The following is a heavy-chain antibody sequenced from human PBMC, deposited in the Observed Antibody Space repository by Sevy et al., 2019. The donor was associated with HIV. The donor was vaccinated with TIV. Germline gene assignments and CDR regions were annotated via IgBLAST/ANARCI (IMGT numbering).Heavy chain of an antibody. D-gene: IGHD3-3*01. CDR3: AGGIGYRDAFDI. CDR2: IGTAGDT. Sequence: GGSLRLSCAASGFTFSSYDMHWVRQATGKGLEWVSAIGTAGDTYYPGSVKGGFTISRENAKNSLYLQMNSLRGGDTAVYYCAGGIGYRDAFDIWGQGTMVTVSS. CDR1: GFTFSSYD. J-gene: IGHJ3*02. V-gene: IGHV3-13*01.